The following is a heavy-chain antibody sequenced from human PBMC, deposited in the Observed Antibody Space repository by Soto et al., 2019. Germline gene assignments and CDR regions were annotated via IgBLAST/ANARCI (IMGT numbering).Heavy chain of an antibody. CDR1: GGSISSYY. V-gene: IGHV4-59*01. CDR2: IYYSGST. Sequence: SETLSLPCTVSGGSISSYYWSWIRQPPGKGLEWIGYIYYSGSTNYNPSLKSRVTISVDTSKNQFSLKLSSVTAADTAVYYCARGEDYFDSSGYYYNYYGMDVWGQGTTVTVSS. CDR3: ARGEDYFDSSGYYYNYYGMDV. J-gene: IGHJ6*02. D-gene: IGHD3-22*01.